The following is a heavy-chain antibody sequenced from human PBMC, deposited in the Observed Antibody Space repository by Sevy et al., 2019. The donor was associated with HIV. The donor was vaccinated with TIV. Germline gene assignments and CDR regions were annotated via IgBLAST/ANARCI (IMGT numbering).Heavy chain of an antibody. CDR3: ARDIVVVENYYYYYMDV. CDR1: GYTFTSYG. Sequence: ASVKVSCKASGYTFTSYGISWVRQAPGQGLEWMGWISAYNGNTNYAQKLQVRVTMTTDTSTSTAYMELRSLRSDDTAVYYCARDIVVVENYYYYYMDVWGKGTTVTVSS. J-gene: IGHJ6*03. CDR2: ISAYNGNT. D-gene: IGHD2-15*01. V-gene: IGHV1-18*01.